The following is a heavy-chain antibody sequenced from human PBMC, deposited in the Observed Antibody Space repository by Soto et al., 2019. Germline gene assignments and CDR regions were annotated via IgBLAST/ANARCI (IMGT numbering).Heavy chain of an antibody. J-gene: IGHJ4*02. D-gene: IGHD3-22*01. Sequence: PGGSLRLSCAASGFTFSSYAMHWVRQAPGKGLEWVAVISYDGSNKYYADSVKGRFTISRDNSKNTLYLQMNSLRAEDTAMYYCTTDRGYLTFEDWGPGTLVTVSS. CDR1: GFTFSSYA. CDR3: TTDRGYLTFED. V-gene: IGHV3-30-3*01. CDR2: ISYDGSNK.